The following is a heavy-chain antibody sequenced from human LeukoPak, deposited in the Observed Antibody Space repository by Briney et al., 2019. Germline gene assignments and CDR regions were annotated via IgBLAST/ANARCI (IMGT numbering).Heavy chain of an antibody. Sequence: SQTLSLTCAVSGGSISSGGYSWSWIRQPPGKGLEWIGYIYHSGSTYYNPSLKSRVTISVDRSKNQFSLKLSSVTAADTAVYYCARSFSSGHLGDYWGQGTLVTVSS. CDR3: ARSFSSGHLGDY. D-gene: IGHD6-19*01. CDR1: GGSISSGGYS. J-gene: IGHJ4*02. CDR2: IYHSGST. V-gene: IGHV4-30-2*01.